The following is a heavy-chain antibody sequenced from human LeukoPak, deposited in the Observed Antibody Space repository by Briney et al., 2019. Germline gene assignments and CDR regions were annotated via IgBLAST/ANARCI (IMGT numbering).Heavy chain of an antibody. Sequence: SETLSLTCTVSGGSISSYYWSWIRQPPGKGLEWIGYIYYSGSTNYNPSLKSRVTISVDTSKNQFSLKLSSVTAADTAVYYCARRAKDGDYVDYWGRGTLVTVSS. CDR2: IYYSGST. CDR1: GGSISSYY. V-gene: IGHV4-59*01. D-gene: IGHD4-17*01. J-gene: IGHJ4*02. CDR3: ARRAKDGDYVDY.